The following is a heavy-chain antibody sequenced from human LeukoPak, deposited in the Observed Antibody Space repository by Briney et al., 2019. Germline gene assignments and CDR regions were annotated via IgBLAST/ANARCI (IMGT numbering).Heavy chain of an antibody. CDR3: ARDPPSGSGWSQNYFDY. Sequence: GGSLRLSCTPSGFTFENYAMHWVRQAPGKGLEWVALISYDGGNIYYADSVQGRFTISRDNSNNRLYLQMNSLRPEDTAVYYCARDPPSGSGWSQNYFDYWGQGTLVTVSS. CDR1: GFTFENYA. CDR2: ISYDGGNI. J-gene: IGHJ4*02. D-gene: IGHD6-19*01. V-gene: IGHV3-30*04.